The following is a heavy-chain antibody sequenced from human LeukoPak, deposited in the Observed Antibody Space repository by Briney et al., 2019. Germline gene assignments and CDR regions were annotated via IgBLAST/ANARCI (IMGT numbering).Heavy chain of an antibody. CDR2: IYHNGTP. V-gene: IGHV4-4*02. CDR3: ATAPILRGEGGEHYKYGMDV. Sequence: SETPSLTCAVSVGSINSGNWWSWVRQSPGKGLEWIGEIYHNGTPNYNPSLKSRVTISADTFKNHFSLKMTSVTAADTAVYYCATAPILRGEGGEHYKYGMDVWGQGTTVIVSS. J-gene: IGHJ6*02. D-gene: IGHD2-2*02. CDR1: VGSINSGNW.